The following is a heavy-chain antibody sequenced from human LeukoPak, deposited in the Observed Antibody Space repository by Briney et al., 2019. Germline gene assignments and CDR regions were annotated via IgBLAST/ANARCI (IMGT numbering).Heavy chain of an antibody. V-gene: IGHV3-21*01. CDR1: GFTFSNHS. D-gene: IGHD2-2*01. CDR3: AREVSCSSTSCLGAFDI. CDR2: LSSSSSYI. J-gene: IGHJ3*02. Sequence: GGSLRLFCAASGFTFSNHSMNWVRPAPGKWLEWVPSLSSSSSYIYYADSVKGRFTISRDNAKNSLYLQMNSLRAEDTAVYYCAREVSCSSTSCLGAFDIWGQGTMVTVSS.